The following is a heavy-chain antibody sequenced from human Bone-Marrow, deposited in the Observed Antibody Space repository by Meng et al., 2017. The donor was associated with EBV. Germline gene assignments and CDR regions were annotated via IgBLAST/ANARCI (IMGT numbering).Heavy chain of an antibody. D-gene: IGHD6-6*01. V-gene: IGHV1-3*01. CDR1: GYSFTNNA. Sequence: VQLVPSGAGVKTPGASVKVSCQASGYSFTNNAVLWVRQAPGQTLEWMGGIDAGNARSKYSQHFQGRVTITRDTSASTAYMELNSLTSEDTAVYYCARGIWSASSLAYYLDSWGQGTLVTVSS. CDR2: IDAGNARS. CDR3: ARGIWSASSLAYYLDS. J-gene: IGHJ4*02.